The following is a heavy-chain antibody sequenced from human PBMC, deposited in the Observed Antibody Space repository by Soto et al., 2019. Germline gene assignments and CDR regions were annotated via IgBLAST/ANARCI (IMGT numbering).Heavy chain of an antibody. CDR1: GFTVSDIY. J-gene: IGHJ6*02. Sequence: EVQLVESGGGLVQPGGSLRLSCTASGFTVSDIYMSWVRQAAGKGLEWVSVIYSGGSTYYADSVEGRFTISRDNSKNMLYLQMNSLRAEDTAVYYCARALVRGLMDVWGQGTTVTVSS. CDR2: IYSGGST. D-gene: IGHD3-10*01. V-gene: IGHV3-66*01. CDR3: ARALVRGLMDV.